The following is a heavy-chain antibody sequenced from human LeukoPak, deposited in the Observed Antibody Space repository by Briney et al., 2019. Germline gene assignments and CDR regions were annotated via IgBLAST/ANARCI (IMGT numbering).Heavy chain of an antibody. CDR3: ARTEESGYSYRYFGYYYYMDV. CDR1: GGSISSYY. D-gene: IGHD5-18*01. J-gene: IGHJ6*03. Sequence: PSETLSLTCAVSGGSISSYYWSWIRQPPGKGLEWIGYIYYSGSTHYNPSLKSRVTISVDTSKNQFSLKLSSVTAADTAVYYCARTEESGYSYRYFGYYYYMDVWGKGTMVTVSS. V-gene: IGHV4-59*01. CDR2: IYYSGST.